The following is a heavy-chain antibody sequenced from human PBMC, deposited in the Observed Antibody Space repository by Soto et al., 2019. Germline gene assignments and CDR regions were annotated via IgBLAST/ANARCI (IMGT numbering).Heavy chain of an antibody. Sequence: SETLSLTCAVSGGSIDSGAFSLSWIRQPPGKGLEWIGYVTHSGTAYSIPSLNGRLTLSVDSSQTQFSLKLTPVTAADSAFYYCARIHWAQSSLDYWGWGILVTVSS. CDR3: ARIHWAQSSLDY. V-gene: IGHV4-30-2*01. CDR1: GGSIDSGAFS. D-gene: IGHD6-19*01. J-gene: IGHJ4*02. CDR2: VTHSGTA.